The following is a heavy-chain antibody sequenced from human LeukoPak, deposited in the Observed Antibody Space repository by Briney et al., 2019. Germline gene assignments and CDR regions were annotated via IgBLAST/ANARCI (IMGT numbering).Heavy chain of an antibody. CDR2: IYPSGST. CDR1: GGPIRNYY. Sequence: SETLSLTCTVSGGPIRNYYWSWTRQPAGKGLEWIGHIYPSGSTNYNPSLKSRVAMSMDTSKNQFSLKVTSVTAADTAVYFCAKEGSSRYDYWGQGTLVTVSS. J-gene: IGHJ4*02. V-gene: IGHV4-4*07. D-gene: IGHD6-25*01. CDR3: AKEGSSRYDY.